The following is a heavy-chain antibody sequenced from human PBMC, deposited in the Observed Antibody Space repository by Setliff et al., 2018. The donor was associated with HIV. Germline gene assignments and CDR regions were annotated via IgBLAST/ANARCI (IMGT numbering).Heavy chain of an antibody. CDR3: ARGFEVESSGWFDP. V-gene: IGHV1-69*05. J-gene: IGHJ5*02. CDR2: IIPIFGPA. D-gene: IGHD3-9*01. Sequence: SVKVSCKASGGTVRSYAINWVRQAPGQGLEWVGGIIPIFGPANYAQKFQDRVTITTDESTSTAYMELSSLKSEDTAVYYCARGFEVESSGWFDPWGQGTLVTVSS. CDR1: GGTVRSYA.